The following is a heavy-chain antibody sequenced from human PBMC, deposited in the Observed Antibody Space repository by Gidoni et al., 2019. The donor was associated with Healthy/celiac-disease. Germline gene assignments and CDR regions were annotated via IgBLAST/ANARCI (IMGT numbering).Heavy chain of an antibody. V-gene: IGHV3-53*01. J-gene: IGHJ4*02. CDR3: ARAPGVYYYDSSGLPDY. CDR2: IYCGGST. CDR1: GFTVSSNY. D-gene: IGHD3-22*01. Sequence: EVQLVESGGGLIQPGGSLRLSCAASGFTVSSNYMSWVRQAPGKGLEWVSVIYCGGSTYYADSVKGRFTISRDNSKNTLYLQMNSLRAEDTAVYYCARAPGVYYYDSSGLPDYWGQGTLVTVSS.